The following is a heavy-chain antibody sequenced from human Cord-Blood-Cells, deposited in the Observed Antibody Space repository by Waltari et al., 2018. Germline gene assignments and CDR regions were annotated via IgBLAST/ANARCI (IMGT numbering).Heavy chain of an antibody. Sequence: QLQLQESGPGLVKPSETLSLTCTVSGGSISSSSYYWGWIRQPPGKGLEWIGSIYYSGRTYYNPSLKSRVTISVDTSKNQFSLKLSSVTAADTAVYYCARIAAHYFDYWGQGTLVTVSS. CDR1: GGSISSSSYY. J-gene: IGHJ4*02. D-gene: IGHD6-6*01. V-gene: IGHV4-39*01. CDR3: ARIAAHYFDY. CDR2: IYYSGRT.